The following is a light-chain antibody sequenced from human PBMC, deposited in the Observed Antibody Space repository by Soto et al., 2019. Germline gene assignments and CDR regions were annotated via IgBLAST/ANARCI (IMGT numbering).Light chain of an antibody. CDR3: QQRSNWPPSIT. V-gene: IGKV3-11*01. J-gene: IGKJ5*01. CDR2: DAS. CDR1: QSVSSP. Sequence: EIVLTQSPATLSLSPGDRATLSCRASQSVSSPLAWYQQRPGQAPRLLIHDASSRATGIPARFSGSGSGTDFTLTISSLEPEDFAVYYCQQRSNWPPSITFGQGTRLEIK.